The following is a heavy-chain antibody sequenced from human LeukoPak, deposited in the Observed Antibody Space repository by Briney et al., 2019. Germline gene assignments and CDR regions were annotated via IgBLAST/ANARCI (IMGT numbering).Heavy chain of an antibody. CDR1: GFTFNTYK. D-gene: IGHD7-27*01. CDR2: ISGDGGIT. Sequence: QPGGSLRLSCLASGFTFNTYKMHWVRQAPGKGLEYVSAISGDGGITFYANSAKGRFTISRDNSKNTLYLQMGSLRAEDMAVYYCARDFNWGYDYWGQGTLVTVSS. V-gene: IGHV3-64*01. J-gene: IGHJ4*02. CDR3: ARDFNWGYDY.